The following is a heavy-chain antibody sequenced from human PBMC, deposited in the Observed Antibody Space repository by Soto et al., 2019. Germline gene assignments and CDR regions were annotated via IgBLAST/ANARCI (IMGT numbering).Heavy chain of an antibody. CDR1: RFTFSSYG. CDR3: ARDGRDVHAF. V-gene: IGHV3-30*03. D-gene: IGHD3-16*01. CDR2: ISYDGSNK. Sequence: PGGSLRLSCAASRFTFSSYGMHWVRQAPGKGLEWVAVISYDGSNKYYADSVKGRFTISRDNSKNTLYLQMNSLRAEDTAVYYCARDGRDVHAFWGRGTLVIVSS. J-gene: IGHJ4*02.